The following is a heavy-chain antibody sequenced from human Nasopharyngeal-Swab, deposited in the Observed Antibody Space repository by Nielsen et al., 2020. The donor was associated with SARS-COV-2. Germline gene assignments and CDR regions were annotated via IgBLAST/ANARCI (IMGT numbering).Heavy chain of an antibody. Sequence: WIRQPPGKGLGWIGEIYHSGSTNYNPSLKSRVTISVDKSKNQFSLKLSSVTAADTAVYYCARGSRSGINNYSSGWYFFDYWGQGALVTVSS. J-gene: IGHJ4*02. D-gene: IGHD6-19*01. CDR2: IYHSGST. V-gene: IGHV4-4*02. CDR3: ARGSRSGINNYSSGWYFFDY.